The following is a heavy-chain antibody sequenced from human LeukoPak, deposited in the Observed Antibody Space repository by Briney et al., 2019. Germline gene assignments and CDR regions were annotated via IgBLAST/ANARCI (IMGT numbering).Heavy chain of an antibody. Sequence: PGGSLRLSCEASGFTFSAYAMTWVRQTPGKGLEWVSVISGGGDSVDYADSMKGRFTISRDNSKNTLYLQMYSLRAADTALYYCAKLGCTGTICYANYWGQGTLVTVSS. CDR1: GFTFSAYA. V-gene: IGHV3-23*01. D-gene: IGHD2-2*01. CDR3: AKLGCTGTICYANY. CDR2: ISGGGDSV. J-gene: IGHJ4*02.